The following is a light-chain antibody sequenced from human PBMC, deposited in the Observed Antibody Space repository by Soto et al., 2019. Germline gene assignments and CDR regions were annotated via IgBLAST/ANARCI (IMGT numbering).Light chain of an antibody. CDR2: DAS. CDR3: QHSSNWPALT. J-gene: IGKJ5*01. Sequence: EIVLTQSPGTLSLSPGERATLSCRASQSISSYLAWYQQKPGQAPRLLMYDASNRATGIPARFSGSGSGTDFTLTISSLEPEDFAVYYCQHSSNWPALTFGQGTRLETK. V-gene: IGKV3-11*01. CDR1: QSISSY.